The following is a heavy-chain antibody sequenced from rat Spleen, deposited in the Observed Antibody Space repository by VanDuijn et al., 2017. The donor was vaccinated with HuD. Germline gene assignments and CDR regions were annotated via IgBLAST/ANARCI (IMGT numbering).Heavy chain of an antibody. J-gene: IGHJ4*01. D-gene: IGHD1-3*01. V-gene: IGHV3-3*01. CDR2: INNAGST. Sequence: SGPGLVKPSQSLSLTCSVTGFSITSSYRWNWIRKFPGNELEWMGYINNAGSTNYNPSLKSRISVTRDTSKNQFFLQVNSVTTEDTATYYCAKTTVAYYYVMDAWGQGASVTVSS. CDR3: AKTTVAYYYVMDA. CDR1: GFSITSSYR.